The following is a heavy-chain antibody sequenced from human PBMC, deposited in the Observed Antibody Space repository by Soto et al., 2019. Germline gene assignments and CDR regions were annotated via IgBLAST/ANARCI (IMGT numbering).Heavy chain of an antibody. CDR3: ARGGRGYGMDV. D-gene: IGHD3-10*01. J-gene: IGHJ6*02. CDR1: GFTFSSYS. Sequence: PGGSLRLSCAASGFTFSSYSMNWVRQAPGKGLEWVSSISSSSSYIYYADSVKGRFTISRDNAKNSLYLQMTSLRAEDTAVYYCARGGRGYGMDVWGQGTTVTVSS. V-gene: IGHV3-21*01. CDR2: ISSSSSYI.